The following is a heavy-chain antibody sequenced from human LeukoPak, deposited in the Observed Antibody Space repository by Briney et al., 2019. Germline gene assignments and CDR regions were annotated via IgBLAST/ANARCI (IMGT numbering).Heavy chain of an antibody. V-gene: IGHV4-30-2*01. Sequence: NPSQTLSLTCAVSGGSISSGGYSWSWIRQPPGKGLEWIGYIFDSGSTYYSPSLKSRVTISVERSRNQFSLQLSSVTAADTAVYYCARASVWGTNHINWFDPWGQGTLVTVSS. CDR2: IFDSGST. J-gene: IGHJ5*02. CDR3: ARASVWGTNHINWFDP. CDR1: GGSISSGGYS. D-gene: IGHD3-16*01.